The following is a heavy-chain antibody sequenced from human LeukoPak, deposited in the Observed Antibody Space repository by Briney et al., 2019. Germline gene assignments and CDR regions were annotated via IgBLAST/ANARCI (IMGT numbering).Heavy chain of an antibody. V-gene: IGHV3-23*01. CDR1: VFPFSSYA. CDR2: VSGSGGNT. D-gene: IGHD3-22*01. CDR3: AKSDYYDSSGHPSSFEY. Sequence: PAESLRLSCTASVFPFSSYAMSWVRQAPGKGLEWVSVVSGSGGNTYYADSVKGRFTISRDNSKNTLYLQMNSLRVEDTAVYYCAKSDYYDSSGHPSSFEYWGQGSLVTVSS. J-gene: IGHJ4*02.